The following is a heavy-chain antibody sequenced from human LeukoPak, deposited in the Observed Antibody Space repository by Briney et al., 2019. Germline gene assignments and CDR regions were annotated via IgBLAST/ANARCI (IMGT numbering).Heavy chain of an antibody. CDR2: MYYIGTP. CDR3: ARHRHKAMETFDH. Sequence: PSETLSLTCTVSGVSISSSYQYWGWVRQPPGKGLEWIGSMYYIGTPYYNPSLESPVTISVDTSKNQFSLKLRYVTASDTAVYYCARHRHKAMETFDHWGQGGLVTVSS. J-gene: IGHJ4*02. CDR1: GVSISSSYQY. V-gene: IGHV4-39*01. D-gene: IGHD5-18*01.